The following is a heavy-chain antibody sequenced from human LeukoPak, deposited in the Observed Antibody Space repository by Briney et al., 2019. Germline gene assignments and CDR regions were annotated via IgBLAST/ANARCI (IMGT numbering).Heavy chain of an antibody. D-gene: IGHD2-21*02. CDR2: IHHRAGA. CDR3: ARGPVRDDGLTGISYYFGLDV. J-gene: IGHJ6*02. CDR1: GGSFTDYY. Sequence: SETLSLTCAVYGGSFTDYYWSWIRHLPGKGRECIVEIHHRAGANYNPSLWGRVTISADTSKNQFSLHLTSVTAADTATFYCARGPVRDDGLTGISYYFGLDVWGHGTTVTVFS. V-gene: IGHV4-34*01.